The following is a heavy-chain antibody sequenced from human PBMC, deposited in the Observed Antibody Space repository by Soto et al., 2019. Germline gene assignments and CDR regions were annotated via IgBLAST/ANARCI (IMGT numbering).Heavy chain of an antibody. CDR3: ALVPAAIIRRYGMDV. Sequence: SVKVSCKASGGTFSSYAISWVRQAPGQGLEWMGGVIPIFGTANYAQKCQGRVTITADESTSTAYMELSSLRSEDTAVYYRALVPAAIIRRYGMDVWGKGTTVTVSS. CDR2: VIPIFGTA. J-gene: IGHJ6*04. D-gene: IGHD2-2*01. CDR1: GGTFSSYA. V-gene: IGHV1-69*13.